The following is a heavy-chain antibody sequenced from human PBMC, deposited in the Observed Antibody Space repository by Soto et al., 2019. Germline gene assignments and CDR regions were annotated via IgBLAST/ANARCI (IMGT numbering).Heavy chain of an antibody. Sequence: PSETLALACSVSGASISSSCWSWSRQSPERGLEWIGYVYYSGSTNYNPSLKSRVTISVDTSKNQFSLKLSSVTAADTAVYYCARGYYDSSGQSNTFDIWGQGTMVTVSS. CDR1: GASISSSC. J-gene: IGHJ3*02. D-gene: IGHD3-22*01. CDR2: VYYSGST. V-gene: IGHV4-59*01. CDR3: ARGYYDSSGQSNTFDI.